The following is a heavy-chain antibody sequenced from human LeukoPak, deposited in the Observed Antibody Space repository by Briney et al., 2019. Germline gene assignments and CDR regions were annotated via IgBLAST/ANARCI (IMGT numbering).Heavy chain of an antibody. Sequence: GGSLRLSCAASGFTFSTYWMSWVRQAPGQGLEWVAHINRDGTETSYVDSVKGRFTISRDNAKSSLYLQMNTLRAEDTAVYYCVGDPGDFWGQGTLVTVSS. CDR1: GFTFSTYW. CDR2: INRDGTET. V-gene: IGHV3-7*01. CDR3: VGDPGDF. J-gene: IGHJ4*02.